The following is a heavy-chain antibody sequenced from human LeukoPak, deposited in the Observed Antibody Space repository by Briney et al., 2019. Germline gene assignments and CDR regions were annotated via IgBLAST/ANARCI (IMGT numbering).Heavy chain of an antibody. V-gene: IGHV3-23*01. CDR3: AKDVTYYYGSGSYYHFDY. Sequence: GGSLRLSCAASGFTFSDYYMSWIRQAPGKGLEWVSAIIGSGGSTYYADSVKGRFTISRDNSKNTLYLQMNSLRAEDTAVYYCAKDVTYYYGSGSYYHFDYWGQGTLVTVSS. CDR2: IIGSGGST. D-gene: IGHD3-10*01. J-gene: IGHJ4*02. CDR1: GFTFSDYY.